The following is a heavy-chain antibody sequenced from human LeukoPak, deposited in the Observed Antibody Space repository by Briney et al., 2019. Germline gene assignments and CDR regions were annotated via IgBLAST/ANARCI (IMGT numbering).Heavy chain of an antibody. Sequence: PGGSLRLSCAASGFTFSSYWMSWVRQAPGKGLEWVSVIYSGGSTYYADSVKGRFTISRDNSKNTLYLQMNSLRAEDTAVYYCARDDGYYYGSGSLWGQGTLVTVSS. J-gene: IGHJ4*02. CDR3: ARDDGYYYGSGSL. CDR2: IYSGGST. V-gene: IGHV3-66*01. D-gene: IGHD3-10*01. CDR1: GFTFSSYW.